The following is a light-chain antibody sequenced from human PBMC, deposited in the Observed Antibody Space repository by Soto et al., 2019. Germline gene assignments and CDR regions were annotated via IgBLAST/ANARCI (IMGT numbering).Light chain of an antibody. V-gene: IGLV1-40*01. CDR1: SSNIGAGYD. CDR2: GNS. J-gene: IGLJ2*01. CDR3: QSYDSSLSAL. Sequence: QSVLTQPHSVSGAPGQRVTISCSGRSSNIGAGYDVHWYQQLPGTAPKLLIYGNSNRPSGVPDRFSGSKSGTSASLAITGLQAEDEAEYYCQSYDSSLSALFGGGTKLTVL.